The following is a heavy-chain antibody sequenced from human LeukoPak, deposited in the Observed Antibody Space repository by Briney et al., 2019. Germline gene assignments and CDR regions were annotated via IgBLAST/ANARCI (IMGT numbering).Heavy chain of an antibody. J-gene: IGHJ4*02. CDR3: ARTDAPVLHEGLYYYDSSGYYSR. D-gene: IGHD3-22*01. V-gene: IGHV1-2*06. CDR2: INPNSGGT. CDR1: GYTFTGYY. Sequence: ASVKVSCKASGYTFTGYYMHWVRQAPGQGLEWMGRINPNSGGTNYAQKFQGRVTMTRDTSISTAYMELSRLRSDDTAVYYCARTDAPVLHEGLYYYDSSGYYSRWGQGTLVTVSS.